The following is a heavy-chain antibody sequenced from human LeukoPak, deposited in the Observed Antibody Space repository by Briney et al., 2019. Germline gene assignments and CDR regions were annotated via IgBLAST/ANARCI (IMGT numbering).Heavy chain of an antibody. D-gene: IGHD6-19*01. CDR1: GFTFSSYA. Sequence: GGSLRLSCAASGFTFSSYAMSWVRQAPGRGLEWVCAISGSGGSTYYADSVKGRVTISRDNSKITLYLQMDSLRAEDTAVYYCVSPTYSSAWFFDYWGQGTPVTVSS. J-gene: IGHJ4*02. CDR2: ISGSGGST. V-gene: IGHV3-23*01. CDR3: VSPTYSSAWFFDY.